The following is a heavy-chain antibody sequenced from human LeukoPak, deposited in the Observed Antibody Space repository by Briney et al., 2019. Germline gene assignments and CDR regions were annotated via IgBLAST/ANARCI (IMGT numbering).Heavy chain of an antibody. J-gene: IGHJ4*02. CDR2: ISSSGSTI. CDR1: GFTFSDYY. CDR3: AKEKSSLVVVPAANFDY. Sequence: GGSLRLSRAASGFTFSDYYMSWIRQAPGKGLEWVSYISSSGSTIYYADSVKGRFTISRDNSKNTLYLQMNSLRAEDTAVYYCAKEKSSLVVVPAANFDYWGQGTLVTVSS. V-gene: IGHV3-11*04. D-gene: IGHD2-2*01.